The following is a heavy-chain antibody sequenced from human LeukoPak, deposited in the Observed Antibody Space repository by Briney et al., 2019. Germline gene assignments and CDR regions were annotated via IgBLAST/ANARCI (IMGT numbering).Heavy chain of an antibody. CDR1: GFTFSSYR. CDR2: INSDGSST. CDR3: AREVPMIAVAGSAWFDP. Sequence: GGSLRLSCAASGFTFSSYRMHWVRQAPGKGLVWVSRINSDGSSTSYADSVKGRFTISRDNAKNTLYLQMNSLRAEDTAVYYCAREVPMIAVAGSAWFDPWGQGTLVTVSS. D-gene: IGHD6-19*01. V-gene: IGHV3-74*01. J-gene: IGHJ5*02.